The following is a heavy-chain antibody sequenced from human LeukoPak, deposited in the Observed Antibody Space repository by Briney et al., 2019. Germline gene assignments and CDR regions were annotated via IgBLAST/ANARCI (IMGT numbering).Heavy chain of an antibody. CDR2: IIPIFGTA. CDR1: GGTFSSYA. J-gene: IGHJ4*02. V-gene: IGHV1-69*13. D-gene: IGHD5-12*01. CDR3: ARVSGYSGYDRDY. Sequence: GASVKVSCKASGGTFSSYAISWVRQAPGQGLEWMGGIIPIFGTANYAQKFQGRVTITADESTSTAYMELSSLRSEDTAVYYCARVSGYSGYDRDYWGQGTLVIVSS.